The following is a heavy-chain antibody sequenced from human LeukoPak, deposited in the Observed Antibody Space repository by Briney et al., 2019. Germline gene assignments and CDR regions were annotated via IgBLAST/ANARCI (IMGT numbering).Heavy chain of an antibody. J-gene: IGHJ4*02. V-gene: IGHV3-48*03. Sequence: GGSLRLFCEASGLTFNSYEVKGVRQARGEGVEWISYINSGGSVIYYADSVKGRFTISRNNAKKSLYLQMNSLRVDDTAFYYCVSAYGGLLNYWGQGTLVTVSS. CDR3: VSAYGGLLNY. D-gene: IGHD3-16*01. CDR1: GLTFNSYE. CDR2: INSGGSVI.